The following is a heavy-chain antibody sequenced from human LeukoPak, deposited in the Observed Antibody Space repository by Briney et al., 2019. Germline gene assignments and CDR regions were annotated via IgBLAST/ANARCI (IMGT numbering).Heavy chain of an antibody. CDR2: ISSTSTYI. V-gene: IGHV3-21*01. Sequence: GGSLRPSCAASGFTFSAYSMNWVRQAPGRGLEWVSSISSTSTYIKYADSVKGRFTIPRDNAKNSLYLQMNSLRAEDSAVYYCARVYCSGANCYSAFDYWGQGTLVTVSS. J-gene: IGHJ4*02. CDR1: GFTFSAYS. D-gene: IGHD2-15*01. CDR3: ARVYCSGANCYSAFDY.